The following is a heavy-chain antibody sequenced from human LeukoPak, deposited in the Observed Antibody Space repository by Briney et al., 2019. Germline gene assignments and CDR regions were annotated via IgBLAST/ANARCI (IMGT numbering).Heavy chain of an antibody. CDR1: GASISDGGYP. CDR2: IYHSGST. CDR3: ARLRSYFHAFDI. D-gene: IGHD1-26*01. J-gene: IGHJ3*02. V-gene: IGHV4-30-2*06. Sequence: PSETLSLTCTVSGASISDGGYPWSWIRQSPGKGLEWIGYIYHSGSTAYYPSLKSRVTISVDTSKNQFSLKLSSVTAADTAVYYCARLRSYFHAFDIWGQGTMVTVSS.